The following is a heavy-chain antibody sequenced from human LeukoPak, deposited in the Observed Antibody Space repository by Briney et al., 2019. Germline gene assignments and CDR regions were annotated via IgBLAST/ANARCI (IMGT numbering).Heavy chain of an antibody. D-gene: IGHD3-10*01. CDR3: ARDNYYGSGSYLTANWFDP. CDR1: GGSVNSYY. J-gene: IGHJ5*02. V-gene: IGHV4-4*09. CDR2: IYTTGRT. Sequence: KPSETLSLTCSVSGGSVNSYYWSWIRQPPGKGLEWIGYIYTTGRTNYNPSPKSRVTISVDTSKNQFSLKLSSVTAADTAVYYCARDNYYGSGSYLTANWFDPWGQGTLVTVSS.